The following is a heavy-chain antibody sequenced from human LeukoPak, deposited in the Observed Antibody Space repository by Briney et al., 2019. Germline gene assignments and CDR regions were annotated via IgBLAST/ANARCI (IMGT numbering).Heavy chain of an antibody. CDR2: INPADSTT. D-gene: IGHD5-12*01. CDR1: GYTFNKLC. Sequence: AESLKISCTGSGYTFNKLCIVWVRQMTGKGLEWLGSINPADSTTEYKPSFQGLVSFSADNSISSAYLQWSGLEASDTAKYYCAIMYNSGWGLHYWGPGTQVTVSS. V-gene: IGHV5-51*01. J-gene: IGHJ4*02. CDR3: AIMYNSGWGLHY.